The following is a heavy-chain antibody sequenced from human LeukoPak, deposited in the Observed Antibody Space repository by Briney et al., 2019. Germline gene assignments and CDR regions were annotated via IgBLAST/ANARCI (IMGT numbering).Heavy chain of an antibody. D-gene: IGHD6-13*01. Sequence: GGSLRLSCAASGFTFSSYGMHWVRQAPGKGLEWVAFIRYDGSNKYYADSVKGRFTISRDNSKNTLYLQMNSLRAEDTAVYYCAKEWVIAAAGTSFQHWGQGTLVTVSS. V-gene: IGHV3-30*02. CDR3: AKEWVIAAAGTSFQH. CDR2: IRYDGSNK. CDR1: GFTFSSYG. J-gene: IGHJ1*01.